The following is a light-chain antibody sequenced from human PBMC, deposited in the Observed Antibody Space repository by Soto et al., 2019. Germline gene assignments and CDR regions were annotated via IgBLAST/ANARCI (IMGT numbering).Light chain of an antibody. CDR3: QQASSLPHS. CDR1: QDVSIW. V-gene: IGKV1-12*01. CDR2: GAS. Sequence: DIPMTQSPSSVPASVGDRVTITCRASQDVSIWLAWYQQKPGQVPRLLIYGASTLQSGVPSRFSGSGSGTDFTLTISSLQAEDFATYYCQQASSLPHSFGQGTKLEIK. J-gene: IGKJ2*01.